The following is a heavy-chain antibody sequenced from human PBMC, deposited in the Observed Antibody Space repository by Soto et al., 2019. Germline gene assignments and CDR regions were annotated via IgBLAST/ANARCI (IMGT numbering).Heavy chain of an antibody. Sequence: GASVKVCCKASGYTFTSYYMHWVRQAPGQGLEWMGIINPSGGSTSYAQKFQGRVTMTRDTSTSTVYMELSSLRSEDTAVYYCARETRPSSGGRFFDYWTQVTWFTVSP. CDR2: INPSGGST. CDR1: GYTFTSYY. D-gene: IGHD2-15*01. V-gene: IGHV1-46*01. CDR3: ARETRPSSGGRFFDY. J-gene: IGHJ4*01.